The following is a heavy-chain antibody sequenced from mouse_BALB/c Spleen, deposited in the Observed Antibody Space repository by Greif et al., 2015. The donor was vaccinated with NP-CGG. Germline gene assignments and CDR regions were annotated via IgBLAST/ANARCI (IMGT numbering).Heavy chain of an antibody. CDR1: GFTFSDYY. J-gene: IGHJ3*01. CDR3: ARDEGYDYDDGTWFAY. D-gene: IGHD2-4*01. CDR2: ISDGGSYT. Sequence: EVKLQESGGGLVKPGGSLKLSCAASGFTFSDYYMYWVRQTPEKRLEWVATISDGGSYTYYPDSVKGRFTISRDNAKNNLYLQMSSLKSEDTAMYYCARDEGYDYDDGTWFAYWGQGTLVTVSA. V-gene: IGHV5-4*02.